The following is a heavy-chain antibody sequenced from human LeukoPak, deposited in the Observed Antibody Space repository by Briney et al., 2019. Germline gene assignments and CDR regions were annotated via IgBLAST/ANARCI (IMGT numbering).Heavy chain of an antibody. CDR3: ASDRPTGASRLFVVQ. D-gene: IGHD3-3*01. CDR1: GFPFSSYS. Sequence: KTGGSLRLSCAASGFPFSSYSMSWVRQAPGKGLEWVSSMSSGSRYIYYADSVRGRFTISRDNAKNSLYLLMNSLRAEDTAVYYCASDRPTGASRLFVVQWGQGTLVTVSS. V-gene: IGHV3-21*01. CDR2: MSSGSRYI. J-gene: IGHJ4*02.